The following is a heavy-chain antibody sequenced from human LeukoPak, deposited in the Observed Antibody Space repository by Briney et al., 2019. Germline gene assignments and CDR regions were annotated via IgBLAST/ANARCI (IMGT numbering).Heavy chain of an antibody. V-gene: IGHV3-7*04. D-gene: IGHD7-27*01. CDR2: IKHDGSED. CDR1: GFTFNIFW. Sequence: PGGSLRLSCAASGFTFNIFWMSWVRQAPGKGLEWVANIKHDGSEDYYGDSVRGRFTISRDNAKNSLILQMNSLRGEDTAVYYCARALGNSTGDYWGQGTLATVSS. J-gene: IGHJ4*02. CDR3: ARALGNSTGDY.